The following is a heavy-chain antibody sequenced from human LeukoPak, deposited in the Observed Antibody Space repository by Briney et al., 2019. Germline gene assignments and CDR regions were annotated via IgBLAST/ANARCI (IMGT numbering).Heavy chain of an antibody. CDR3: ARARHVYYGSGSYDY. J-gene: IGHJ4*02. V-gene: IGHV1-69*13. Sequence: SVKVSCKASGGTFSSYAISWVRQAPGQGLVWMGGIIPIFGTANYAQKFQGRVTITADESTSTAYMELSSLRSEDTAVYYCARARHVYYGSGSYDYWGQGTLVTVSS. D-gene: IGHD3-10*01. CDR1: GGTFSSYA. CDR2: IIPIFGTA.